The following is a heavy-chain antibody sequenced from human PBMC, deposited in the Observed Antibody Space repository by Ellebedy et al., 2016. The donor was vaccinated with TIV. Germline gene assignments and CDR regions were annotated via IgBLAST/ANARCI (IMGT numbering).Heavy chain of an antibody. D-gene: IGHD3-10*01. CDR1: GYIFSDHT. CDR2: IIVENGNT. Sequence: AASVKVSCKASGYIFSDHTIHWVRQAPGQRLEWMGWIIVENGNTRYSQNFQGRITITRDTSARIAHMELSSLRSEDTAVYYCARDRLPCGELLGPLDIWGQGTMVSVSS. CDR3: ARDRLPCGELLGPLDI. V-gene: IGHV1-3*01. J-gene: IGHJ3*02.